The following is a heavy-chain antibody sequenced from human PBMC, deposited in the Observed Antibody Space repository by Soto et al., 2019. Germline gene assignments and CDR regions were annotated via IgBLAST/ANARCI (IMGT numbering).Heavy chain of an antibody. D-gene: IGHD2-2*01. J-gene: IGHJ3*02. CDR3: ARAYCSSTSCYVGNDAFDI. CDR1: GFTFSSYS. Sequence: GGSLRLSCAASGFTFSSYSMNWVRQAPGKGLELVSYISSSSSTIYYADSVKGRFTISRDDAKNSLYLQMNSLRAEDTAVYYCARAYCSSTSCYVGNDAFDIWGQGTMVTVSS. CDR2: ISSSSSTI. V-gene: IGHV3-48*01.